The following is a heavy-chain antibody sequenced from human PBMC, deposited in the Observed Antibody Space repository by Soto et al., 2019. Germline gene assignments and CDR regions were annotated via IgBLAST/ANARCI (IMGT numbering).Heavy chain of an antibody. J-gene: IGHJ3*02. D-gene: IGHD3-22*01. CDR2: IYYSGST. CDR3: ARDPYYSDIPGAFEI. CDR1: GSSISSGGYY. Sequence: SETLSLTCTVSGSSISSGGYYWSWIRQHPGKGLEWIGYIYYSGSTYYNPSLKSRVTISVDTSKNKSSLKLLYVTAAVTAVYYCARDPYYSDIPGAFEIGGQGTMVTVSS. V-gene: IGHV4-31*03.